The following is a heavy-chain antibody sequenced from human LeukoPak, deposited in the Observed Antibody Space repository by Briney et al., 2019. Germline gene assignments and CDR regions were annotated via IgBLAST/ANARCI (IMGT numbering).Heavy chain of an antibody. D-gene: IGHD3-16*01. Sequence: GGSLRLSWAAAGFTVSSNYVGWVRQAAGKGLEWVSVIYSGGSTYYADSVKGRFTISRDNSKNTLYLQMNSLRAEDTAVYYCARDIEGGSNWGQGTLVTVSS. CDR3: ARDIEGGSN. J-gene: IGHJ4*02. CDR2: IYSGGST. V-gene: IGHV3-66*01. CDR1: GFTVSSNY.